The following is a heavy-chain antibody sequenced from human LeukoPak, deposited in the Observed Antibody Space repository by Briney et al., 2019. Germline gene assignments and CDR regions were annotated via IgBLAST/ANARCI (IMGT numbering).Heavy chain of an antibody. V-gene: IGHV4-59*12. D-gene: IGHD5-24*01. Sequence: SETLSLTCTVSSGSINTYYWSWIRQPPGKGLEWIGYIYHSGSTYYNPSLKSRVTISVDRSKNQFSLKLSSVTAADTAVYYCARAATSGFDYWGQGTLVTVSS. CDR2: IYHSGST. CDR3: ARAATSGFDY. CDR1: SGSINTYY. J-gene: IGHJ4*02.